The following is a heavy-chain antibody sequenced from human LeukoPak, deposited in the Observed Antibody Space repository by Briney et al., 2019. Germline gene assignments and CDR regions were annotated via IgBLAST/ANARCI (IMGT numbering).Heavy chain of an antibody. Sequence: PGGSLRLSCAASEFTFSDYYMTWIRQAPGKGLEWVSYISSSGSTIYYADSVKGRFTISRDNAKNSLYLQMNSLRAEDTAVYYCARGPTGTTVVTVDYWGRGNLVTVSS. J-gene: IGHJ4*02. CDR1: EFTFSDYY. CDR3: ARGPTGTTVVTVDY. CDR2: ISSSGSTI. D-gene: IGHD4-23*01. V-gene: IGHV3-11*01.